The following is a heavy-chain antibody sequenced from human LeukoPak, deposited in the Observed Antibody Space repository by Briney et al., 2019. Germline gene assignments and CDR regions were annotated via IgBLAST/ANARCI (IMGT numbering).Heavy chain of an antibody. V-gene: IGHV3-7*03. CDR2: IKQDGSEK. CDR3: ARGGAHYDSSAIHFDY. J-gene: IGHJ4*02. D-gene: IGHD3-22*01. Sequence: GGSLRLSCAASGFTFSSYEMNWVRQAPGKGLEWVANIKQDGSEKYYVDSVKGRFTISRDNAKNSLYLQMNSLRAEDTAVYYCARGGAHYDSSAIHFDYWGQGTLVTVSS. CDR1: GFTFSSYE.